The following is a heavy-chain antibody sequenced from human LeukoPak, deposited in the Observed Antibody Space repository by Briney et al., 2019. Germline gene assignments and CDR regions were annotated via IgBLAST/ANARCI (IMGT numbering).Heavy chain of an antibody. CDR1: GFTFDDYG. V-gene: IGHV3-48*04. D-gene: IGHD3-22*01. J-gene: IGHJ4*02. CDR2: ISSSGTTI. Sequence: PGGSLRLSCAASGFTFDDYGMNWVRQAPGKGLEWVSYISSSGTTIYYADSVKGRFTVSRDNAKNSLYLQMKSLRAEDTAVYYCARTMALGYYWVDYWGQGTLVTVSS. CDR3: ARTMALGYYWVDY.